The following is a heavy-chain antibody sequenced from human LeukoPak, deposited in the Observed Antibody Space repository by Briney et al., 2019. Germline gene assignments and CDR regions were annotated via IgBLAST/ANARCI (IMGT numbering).Heavy chain of an antibody. V-gene: IGHV4-30-2*01. Sequence: SQTLSPTCAVSGGSISSGGYSWSWIRQPPGKGLEWIGYIYHSGSTYYNPSLKSRVTISVDRSKNQFSLKLSSVTAADTAVYYCARATTLIDYWGQGTLVTVSS. CDR2: IYHSGST. CDR1: GGSISSGGYS. J-gene: IGHJ4*02. D-gene: IGHD4-11*01. CDR3: ARATTLIDY.